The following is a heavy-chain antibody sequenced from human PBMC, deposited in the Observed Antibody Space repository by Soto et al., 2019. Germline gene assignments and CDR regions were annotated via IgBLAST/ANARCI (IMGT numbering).Heavy chain of an antibody. CDR1: GGSISSYY. CDR2: IYYSGST. V-gene: IGHV4-59*01. J-gene: IGHJ6*02. Sequence: SETLSLTCTVSGGSISSYYWSWIRQPPGKGLEWIGYIYYSGSTNYNPSLKSRVTISVDTSKNQFSPKLSSVTAADTAVYYCARDARKGDYYGSGSLRHYYYYGMDVWGQGTTVTVSS. D-gene: IGHD3-10*01. CDR3: ARDARKGDYYGSGSLRHYYYYGMDV.